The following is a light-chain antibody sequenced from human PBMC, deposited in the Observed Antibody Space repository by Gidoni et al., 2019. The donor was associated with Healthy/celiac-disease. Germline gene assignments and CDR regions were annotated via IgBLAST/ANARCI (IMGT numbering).Light chain of an antibody. CDR3: QQYGSSRT. V-gene: IGKV3-20*01. J-gene: IGKJ5*01. CDR1: QRVSSSY. Sequence: EIELTQSPGTLSSSLGERATLSCRASQRVSSSYLAWYRQKTGQAPRLLIYGASSRATGIPDRFNGSGSGTDCTLTISRLGPEDCAVYYCQQYGSSRTFGQETRLEI. CDR2: GAS.